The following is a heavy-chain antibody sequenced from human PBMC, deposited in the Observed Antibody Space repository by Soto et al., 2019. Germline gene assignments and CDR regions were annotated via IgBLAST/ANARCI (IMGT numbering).Heavy chain of an antibody. CDR3: TEGTKY. CDR2: IKRKRDGGTT. CDR1: GFTFAYAW. Sequence: EVQLVESGGGLVKPGASLRLSCAASGFTFAYAWMSWVRQAPGQGLEWVGRIKRKRDGGTTDCAAPVKGRSSISRDDSENTLYLQMDSLKIEDTALYYSTEGTKYWGQGTLVTVSS. V-gene: IGHV3-15*01. D-gene: IGHD2-8*01. J-gene: IGHJ4*02.